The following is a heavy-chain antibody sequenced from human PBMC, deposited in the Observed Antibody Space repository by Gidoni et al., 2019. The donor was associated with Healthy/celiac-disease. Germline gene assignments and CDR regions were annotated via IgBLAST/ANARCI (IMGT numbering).Heavy chain of an antibody. CDR3: ATLAAAGADAFDI. CDR1: GFTVSSNY. J-gene: IGHJ3*02. D-gene: IGHD6-13*01. V-gene: IGHV3-53*01. CDR2: IDSGGST. Sequence: EVQLVESGGGLIQPGGSLRLSCAASGFTVSSNYMSGVRQAPGKGLEWVSVIDSGGSTYYADSVKGRFTISRDNSKNTLYLQMNSLRAEDTAVYYCATLAAAGADAFDIWGQGTMVTVSS.